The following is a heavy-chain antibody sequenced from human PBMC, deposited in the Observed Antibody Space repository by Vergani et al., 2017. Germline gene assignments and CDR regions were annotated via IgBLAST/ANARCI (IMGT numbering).Heavy chain of an antibody. CDR1: GFTFSDYY. V-gene: IGHV3-11*05. J-gene: IGHJ4*02. CDR2: ISSSSSYT. D-gene: IGHD3-22*01. Sequence: VQLVESGGGLVKPGGSLRLSCAASGFTFSDYYMSWIRQAPGKGLEWVSYISSSSSYTNYADSVKGRFTISRDNAKNSLYLQMNSLRAEDTAVYYCARDTERYYDSSGYYGYDYWGQGTLVTVSS. CDR3: ARDTERYYDSSGYYGYDY.